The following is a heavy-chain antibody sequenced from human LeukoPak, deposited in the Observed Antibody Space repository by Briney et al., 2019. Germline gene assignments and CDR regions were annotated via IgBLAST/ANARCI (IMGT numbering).Heavy chain of an antibody. D-gene: IGHD2-8*01. V-gene: IGHV2-5*02. CDR2: IFWDDDK. CDR3: AHRLETGYCTTATCYHDAFDI. J-gene: IGHJ3*02. Sequence: ESGPTLVNPTQTLTLTCTFSGFSLSTSGVGVGWIRQPPGKALEWLAVIFWDDDKRYSPSLERRLTVTKDTSKNQVVLTMTNMDPVDTATYLCAHRLETGYCTTATCYHDAFDIWGQGTMVTVSS. CDR1: GFSLSTSGVG.